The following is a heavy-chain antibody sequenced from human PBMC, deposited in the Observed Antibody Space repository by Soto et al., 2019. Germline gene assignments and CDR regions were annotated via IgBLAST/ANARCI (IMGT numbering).Heavy chain of an antibody. V-gene: IGHV3-30*18. CDR3: AKDLQSYGDYDYYSYGMDV. CDR2: ISYDGTNK. D-gene: IGHD4-17*01. Sequence: QVQLVESGGGEVQPGRSLTISCAASGFTFSTYGMHWVRQTPGKGLEWVAGISYDGTNKFYSDSVKARFTISIDNFKNPLTLQMNTLRADDTAVYSCAKDLQSYGDYDYYSYGMDVWGLGTRVTVSS. CDR1: GFTFSTYG. J-gene: IGHJ6*02.